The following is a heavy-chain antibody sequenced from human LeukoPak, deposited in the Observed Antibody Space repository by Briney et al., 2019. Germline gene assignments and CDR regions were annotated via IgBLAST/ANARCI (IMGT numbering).Heavy chain of an antibody. D-gene: IGHD3-10*01. CDR1: GFTFSSYA. V-gene: IGHV3-23*01. CDR2: ISGSGGST. CDR3: AKTRDYYGSGNHYFDY. Sequence: GGSLRLSCAASGFTFSSYAMSWVRQAPGKGLEWVSAISGSGGSTYYADSVKGRFTIPRDNSKNTLYLQMNSLRAEDTAVYYCAKTRDYYGSGNHYFDYWGQGTLVTVSS. J-gene: IGHJ4*02.